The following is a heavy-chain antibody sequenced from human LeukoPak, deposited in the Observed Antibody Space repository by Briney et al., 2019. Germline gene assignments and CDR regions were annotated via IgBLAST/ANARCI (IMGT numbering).Heavy chain of an antibody. Sequence: GGSLRLSCAASGFTFSTYAISWVRQAPGKGLEWVSSISGSGGSTYYADSVKGRFTISRDNSRNTLSLQMDSLRAEDTAVYYCAKDHESDGYPCLDHWGLGTLVTVSS. CDR3: AKDHESDGYPCLDH. V-gene: IGHV3-23*01. D-gene: IGHD3-22*01. J-gene: IGHJ4*02. CDR2: ISGSGGST. CDR1: GFTFSTYA.